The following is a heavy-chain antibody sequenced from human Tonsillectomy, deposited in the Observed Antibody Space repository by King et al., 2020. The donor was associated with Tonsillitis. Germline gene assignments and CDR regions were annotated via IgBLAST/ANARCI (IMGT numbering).Heavy chain of an antibody. CDR2: ISSSSSYI. Sequence: VQLVESGGGLVKPGGSLRLSCAASGFTFSSYSMNWVRQAPGKGLEWVSSISSSSSYIYYADSVKGRFTISRDNAKNSLYPQMNSLRAEDTALYYCSRDQVNYGAIRQYFQHWGQGTLVTVSS. D-gene: IGHD4-17*01. CDR3: SRDQVNYGAIRQYFQH. J-gene: IGHJ1*01. V-gene: IGHV3-21*01. CDR1: GFTFSSYS.